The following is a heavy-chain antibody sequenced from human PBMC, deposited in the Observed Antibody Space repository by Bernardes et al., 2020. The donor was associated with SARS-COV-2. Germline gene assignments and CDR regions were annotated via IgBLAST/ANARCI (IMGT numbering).Heavy chain of an antibody. D-gene: IGHD6-19*01. CDR2: IWYDGSNK. Sequence: GGSLRLSCAASGFTFSSYGMHWVRQAPGKGLEWVAVIWYDGSNKYYADSVKGRFTISRDNSKNTLYLQMNSLRAEDTAVYYCARDSNEQWLVPSWFDPWGQGTLVTVSS. CDR3: ARDSNEQWLVPSWFDP. J-gene: IGHJ5*02. CDR1: GFTFSSYG. V-gene: IGHV3-33*01.